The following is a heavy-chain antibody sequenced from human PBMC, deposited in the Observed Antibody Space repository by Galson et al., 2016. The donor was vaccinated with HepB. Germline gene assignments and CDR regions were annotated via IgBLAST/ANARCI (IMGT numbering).Heavy chain of an antibody. D-gene: IGHD3-10*01. CDR3: ARNYGSGSYFAIDY. V-gene: IGHV3-11*03. J-gene: IGHJ4*02. CDR2: ISSSSDYT. Sequence: SLRLSCAASGFTFSDFYMSWVRQAPGKGLEWVSYISSSSDYTNNADPVKGRFTISRDNAKNSLYLKMNSLRAEDTAVYYCARNYGSGSYFAIDYWGQGTLVTVSS. CDR1: GFTFSDFY.